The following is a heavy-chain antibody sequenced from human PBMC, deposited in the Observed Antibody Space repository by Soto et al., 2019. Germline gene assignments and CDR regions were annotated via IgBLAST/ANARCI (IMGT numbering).Heavy chain of an antibody. Sequence: QVQLVESGGGVVQPGRSLRLSCAASGFTFSSYGMHWVRQAPGKGLEWVAVIWYDGSNKYYADSVKGRFTISRDNSKNTLYLQMNSLRAEDTAVYYCARDGEYSSSPGGYWGQGTLVTVSS. V-gene: IGHV3-33*01. CDR3: ARDGEYSSSPGGY. J-gene: IGHJ4*02. D-gene: IGHD6-6*01. CDR1: GFTFSSYG. CDR2: IWYDGSNK.